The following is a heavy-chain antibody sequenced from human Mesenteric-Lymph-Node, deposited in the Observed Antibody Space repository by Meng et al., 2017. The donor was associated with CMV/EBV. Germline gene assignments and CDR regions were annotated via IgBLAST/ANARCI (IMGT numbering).Heavy chain of an antibody. Sequence: GESLKISCAASGFTFSSDTMNWVRQPPGKGLEWVSAVSPGGDNTYYAGSVKGRFTISRDNSKNTLYLQMNSLRAEDTAVYYCAKCRGGSCYYFDYWGQGTLVTVSS. CDR2: VSPGGDNT. CDR3: AKCRGGSCYYFDY. D-gene: IGHD2-15*01. V-gene: IGHV3-23*01. J-gene: IGHJ4*02. CDR1: GFTFSSDT.